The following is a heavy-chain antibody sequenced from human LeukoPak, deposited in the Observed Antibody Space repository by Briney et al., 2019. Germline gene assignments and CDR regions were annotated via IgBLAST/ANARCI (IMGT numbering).Heavy chain of an antibody. V-gene: IGHV4-30-2*01. Sequence: PSETLSLTCTVSGDSISSGRYYWNWIRHTPGKGLEWIGYIHHSGATSYNPSLKSRVTMSVDRSENQFSLMVTSVTAADTAVYYCARSETSHLLKPYYFDFWGLGTLVTVSS. J-gene: IGHJ4*02. CDR3: ARSETSHLLKPYYFDF. CDR1: GDSISSGRYY. CDR2: IHHSGAT.